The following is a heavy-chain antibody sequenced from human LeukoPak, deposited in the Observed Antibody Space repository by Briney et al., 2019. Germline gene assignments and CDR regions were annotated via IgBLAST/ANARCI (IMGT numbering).Heavy chain of an antibody. CDR2: INPNSGGT. V-gene: IGHV1-2*02. CDR1: GYTFTGYY. D-gene: IGHD1-26*01. J-gene: IGHJ4*02. Sequence: ASVKVSCKASGYTFTGYYMHWVRQAPGQGLEWMGWINPNSGGTNYAQKFQGRVTMTRDTSISTAYMELSRLRSDDTAVYYCARGPIVVGATRDLYYFDYWGQGTLVTVSS. CDR3: ARGPIVVGATRDLYYFDY.